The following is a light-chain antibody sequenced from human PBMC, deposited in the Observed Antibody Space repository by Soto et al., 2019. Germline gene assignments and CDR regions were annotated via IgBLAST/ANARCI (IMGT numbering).Light chain of an antibody. Sequence: EIVLTQSPGTLSLSPGERATLSCRASQSVTTTYLAWYQQKPGQAPRLLISGASTRATGIPDRFSASGSGTDFTLTISRLEPDDFAVYYCQRHGSSPFTFGPGTKVDIK. CDR2: GAS. CDR1: QSVTTTY. V-gene: IGKV3-20*01. J-gene: IGKJ3*01. CDR3: QRHGSSPFT.